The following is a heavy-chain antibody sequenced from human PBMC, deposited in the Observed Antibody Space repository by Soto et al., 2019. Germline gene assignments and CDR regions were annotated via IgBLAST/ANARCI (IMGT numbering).Heavy chain of an antibody. D-gene: IGHD3-22*01. CDR2: IIPIFGTA. CDR1: GGIFSRYA. CDR3: ARHSYDSSGYRY. Sequence: ASVKVSCKASGGIFSRYAISWVRQAPGQGLEWMGGIIPIFGTANYAQKFQGRVTITADKSTSTAYMELSSLRSEERAVYYCARHSYDSSGYRYWAQGTLVPVSS. J-gene: IGHJ4*02. V-gene: IGHV1-69*06.